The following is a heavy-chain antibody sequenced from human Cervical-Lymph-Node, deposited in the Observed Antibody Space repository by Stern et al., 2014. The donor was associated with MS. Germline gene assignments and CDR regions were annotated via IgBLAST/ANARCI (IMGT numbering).Heavy chain of an antibody. CDR2: ISSNGGST. Sequence: EVNLVESGGGLVQPGGSLRLSCSASGFTFSSYAMHWVRQAPGKGLEYVSAISSNGGSTYYADSVKGRFTISRDNSKNTLYLQMSSLRAEDTAVYYCVKGGASAGYSSSWYLGYWGQGTLVTVSS. J-gene: IGHJ4*02. V-gene: IGHV3-64D*06. D-gene: IGHD6-13*01. CDR1: GFTFSSYA. CDR3: VKGGASAGYSSSWYLGY.